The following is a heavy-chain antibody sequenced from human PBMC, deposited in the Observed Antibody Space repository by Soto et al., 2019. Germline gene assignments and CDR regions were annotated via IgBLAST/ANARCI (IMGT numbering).Heavy chain of an antibody. CDR2: INHSGST. CDR3: ARAKLPGEGVTGYADSYYMDV. J-gene: IGHJ6*03. CDR1: GESFSGYY. D-gene: IGHD3-9*01. Sequence: PSETLSLTCAVSGESFSGYYWSWIRQPPGKGLEWIGEINHSGSTNYNPSLKSRATISVDTSKNQFSLKLSSVTAADTAGYYCARAKLPGEGVTGYADSYYMDVEGKGTTVKVSS. V-gene: IGHV4-34*01.